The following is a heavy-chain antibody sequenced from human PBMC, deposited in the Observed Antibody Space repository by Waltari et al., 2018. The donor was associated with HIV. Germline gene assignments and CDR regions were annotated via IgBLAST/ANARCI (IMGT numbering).Heavy chain of an antibody. J-gene: IGHJ6*02. V-gene: IGHV3-21*01. CDR3: ARDFWGGYYYGMDV. D-gene: IGHD7-27*01. CDR1: GFTSSSYS. Sequence: EVQLVESGGGLVKPGGSLRLSCAASGFTSSSYSMNWVRQAQGKGPDWVSSISSSISYMYYADFVKGRFTISRDNAKTSHFLQMNSLRAGDTAVYYCARDFWGGYYYGMDVWGQGTTVTVSS. CDR2: ISSSISYM.